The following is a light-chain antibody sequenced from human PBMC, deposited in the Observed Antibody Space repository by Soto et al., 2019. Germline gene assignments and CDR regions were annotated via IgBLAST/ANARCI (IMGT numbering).Light chain of an antibody. V-gene: IGKV3D-11*01. Sequence: EVVMPQSQATLSVSPGEVVTLSCRANQGIGDTLAWYQHKPGQAPRLLIYDASNRATGIPARFSGSGSGTDFTLTISRLEPEDFAVYYCLQRSDWRTFGRGTKVDI. CDR1: QGIGDT. CDR3: LQRSDWRT. CDR2: DAS. J-gene: IGKJ1*01.